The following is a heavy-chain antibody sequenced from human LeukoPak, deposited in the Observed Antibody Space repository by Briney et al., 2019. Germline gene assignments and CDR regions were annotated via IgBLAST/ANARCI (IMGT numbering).Heavy chain of an antibody. D-gene: IGHD3-22*01. CDR3: ARDWVFYDS. CDR1: GFTFSSYS. V-gene: IGHV3-21*01. J-gene: IGHJ4*02. CDR2: ISSSSSYI. Sequence: PGGSLRLSCAASGFTFSSYSMNWVRQAPGEGLEWVSSISSSSSYIYYADSVKGRFTISGDNVENSLYLQMNSLRAEDTAVYYCARDWVFYDSRGQGTLVTVSS.